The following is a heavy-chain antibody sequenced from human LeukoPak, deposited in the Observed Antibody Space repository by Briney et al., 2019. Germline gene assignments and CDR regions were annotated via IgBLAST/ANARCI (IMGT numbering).Heavy chain of an antibody. CDR3: AKDLCNGGSCWVYYYYGMDV. D-gene: IGHD2-15*01. Sequence: SGGSLRLSCAASGFTFSSYAMSWVRQAPGKGLEWVSAISGSGGSTYYADSVKGRFTISRDNSKNTLYLQMNSLRAEDTAVYYCAKDLCNGGSCWVYYYYGMDVWGQGTTVTVSS. CDR2: ISGSGGST. CDR1: GFTFSSYA. J-gene: IGHJ6*02. V-gene: IGHV3-23*01.